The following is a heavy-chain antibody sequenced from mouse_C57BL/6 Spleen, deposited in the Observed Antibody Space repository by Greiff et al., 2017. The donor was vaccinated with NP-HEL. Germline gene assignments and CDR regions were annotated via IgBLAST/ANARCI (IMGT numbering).Heavy chain of an antibody. CDR2: ISYDGSN. J-gene: IGHJ2*01. D-gene: IGHD2-1*01. Sequence: EVQLVESGPGLVKPSQSLSLTCSVTGYSITSCYYWNWIRQLPGNKLEWMGYISYDGSNNYNPSLKNRITITRDTAKNQFFLKLNSVTTEDTATYYCARGDRGNYVNWGQGTTLTVSS. CDR3: ARGDRGNYVN. V-gene: IGHV3-6*01. CDR1: GYSITSCYY.